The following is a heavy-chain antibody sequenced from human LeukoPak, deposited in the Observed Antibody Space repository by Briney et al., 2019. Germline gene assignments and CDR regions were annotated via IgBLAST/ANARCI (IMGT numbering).Heavy chain of an antibody. V-gene: IGHV1-69*13. CDR3: ARVAPGNCGGDCYENTFDY. D-gene: IGHD2-21*01. CDR1: GGTFSSYA. CDR2: IIPIFGTA. Sequence: SVKVSCKASGGTFSSYAISWVRQAPGRGFEWMGGIIPIFGTANYAQKFQGRVTITADESTSTAYMELSSLRSEDTAVYYCARVAPGNCGGDCYENTFDYWGQGTLVTVSS. J-gene: IGHJ4*02.